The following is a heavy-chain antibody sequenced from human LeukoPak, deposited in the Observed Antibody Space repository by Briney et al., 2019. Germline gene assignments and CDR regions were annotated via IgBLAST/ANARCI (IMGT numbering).Heavy chain of an antibody. Sequence: GGSLRLSCAASGFTFSSYGMHWVRQAPGKGLEWVAFIRYDGSNKYYADSVKGRFTISRDNSKNTLYLQMNSLRAEDTAVYYCARDYSYGPGDYYYYMDVWGKGTTVTISS. CDR3: ARDYSYGPGDYYYYMDV. D-gene: IGHD5-18*01. V-gene: IGHV3-30*02. CDR1: GFTFSSYG. CDR2: IRYDGSNK. J-gene: IGHJ6*03.